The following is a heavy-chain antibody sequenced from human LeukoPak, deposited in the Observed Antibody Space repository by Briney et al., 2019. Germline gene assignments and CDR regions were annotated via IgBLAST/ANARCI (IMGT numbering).Heavy chain of an antibody. CDR3: ARGDQLPLRRGWFDP. Sequence: GPSVKVSCKASGYTFTSYYMHWVRQAPGQGLEWMGIINPSGGNTNYAQKLQGRVTMTTDTSTSTAYMELRSLRSDDTAVYYCARGDQLPLRRGWFDPWGQGTLVTASS. V-gene: IGHV1-46*01. J-gene: IGHJ5*02. CDR1: GYTFTSYY. CDR2: INPSGGNT. D-gene: IGHD2-2*01.